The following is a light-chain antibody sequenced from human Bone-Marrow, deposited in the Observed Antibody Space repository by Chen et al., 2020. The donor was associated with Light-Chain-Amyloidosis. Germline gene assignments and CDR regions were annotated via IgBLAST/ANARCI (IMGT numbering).Light chain of an antibody. J-gene: IGLJ2*01. Sequence: QSALTQPASVSGSPGQSITISCTGTSSDLGGYNYVFWYQQHPGRAPRLMIYAVTNRPSGVSNRFSASKSGNTASRTISGQQAEDEADYYFSSYTTTSAPRIFGGGTKLTVL. V-gene: IGLV2-14*03. CDR2: AVT. CDR1: SSDLGGYNY. CDR3: SSYTTTSAPRI.